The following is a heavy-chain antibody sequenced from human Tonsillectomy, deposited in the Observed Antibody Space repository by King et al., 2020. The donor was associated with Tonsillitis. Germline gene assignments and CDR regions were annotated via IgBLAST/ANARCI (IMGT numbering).Heavy chain of an antibody. CDR2: IIPIFGTA. Sequence: QLVQSGAEVKKPGSSVKVSCKASGGTFSSYAISWVRQAPGQGLEWMGGIIPIFGTAYYAQKFQGRVTITADESTSTAYMELSSLRSEDTAVYYCAREGGVMVNDAFDIWGQGTMVTVSS. J-gene: IGHJ3*02. CDR3: AREGGVMVNDAFDI. V-gene: IGHV1-69*01. CDR1: GGTFSSYA. D-gene: IGHD3-16*01.